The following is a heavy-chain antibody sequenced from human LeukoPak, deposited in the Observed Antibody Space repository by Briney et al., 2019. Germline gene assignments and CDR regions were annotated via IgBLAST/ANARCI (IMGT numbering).Heavy chain of an antibody. Sequence: PGGSLRLSCAASGLTFRAYAMSWVRQAPGKGLEWVSGISGAGGSTYYADSVKGRFTISRDNSKNTLYVQMSSLRVEDTAVYYCAKLRTGTATNFDYWGQGTLVTVSS. CDR3: AKLRTGTATNFDY. V-gene: IGHV3-23*01. D-gene: IGHD1-1*01. CDR2: ISGAGGST. CDR1: GLTFRAYA. J-gene: IGHJ4*02.